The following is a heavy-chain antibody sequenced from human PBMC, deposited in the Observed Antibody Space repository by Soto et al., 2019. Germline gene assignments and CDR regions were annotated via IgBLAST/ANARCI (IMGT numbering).Heavy chain of an antibody. J-gene: IGHJ4*02. CDR2: IYSGGST. D-gene: IGHD3-3*01. CDR3: ARGNYDFYTHFDY. Sequence: GGSLRLSCAASGFTVSSNYMSWVRQAPGKGLEWVSVIYSGGSTYYADSVKGRFTISRDNSKNTLYLQMNSLRAEDTAVYYCARGNYDFYTHFDYWGQGTLVNVSS. CDR1: GFTVSSNY. V-gene: IGHV3-66*01.